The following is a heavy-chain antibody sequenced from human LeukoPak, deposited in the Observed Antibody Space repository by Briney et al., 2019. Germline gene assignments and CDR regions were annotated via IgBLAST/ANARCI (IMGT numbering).Heavy chain of an antibody. D-gene: IGHD3-22*01. Sequence: ASVKDSCKASGYTFTYYDINWARQATGQGLEWMGWMNPHNGNTGYAQKFQGTVTMTRDTSISTAYMELSSLRSEDTAVYYCVRVVIDSSGSYYSFFDYWGQGTLVTVSS. V-gene: IGHV1-8*01. CDR2: MNPHNGNT. J-gene: IGHJ4*02. CDR1: GYTFTYYD. CDR3: VRVVIDSSGSYYSFFDY.